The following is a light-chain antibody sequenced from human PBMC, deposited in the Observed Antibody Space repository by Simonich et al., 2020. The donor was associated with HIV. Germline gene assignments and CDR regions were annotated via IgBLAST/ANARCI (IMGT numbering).Light chain of an antibody. Sequence: DIVMTQSPLSLPVTPGEPAYISCRSSQSLLHRNGYNYLDWYLQKPGHAPQLLIYLDSNRASGVPDRVSGSGSGTDFTLKISRVEAEDVGVYYCMQALQTPPTFGQGTKVEIK. V-gene: IGKV2-28*01. J-gene: IGKJ1*01. CDR1: QSLLHRNGYNY. CDR3: MQALQTPPT. CDR2: LDS.